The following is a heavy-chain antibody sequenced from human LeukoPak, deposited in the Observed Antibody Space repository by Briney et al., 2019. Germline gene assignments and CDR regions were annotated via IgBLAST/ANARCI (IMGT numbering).Heavy chain of an antibody. Sequence: GESLKISCKGSGYSFPNYWIAWVRQMPGKGLEWVGIIYPADSDTRYRPSFQGQVTISADKSISTAYLQWSSLKASDTAMYYCASRWGTSDAFDIWGQGTMVTVSS. CDR2: IYPADSDT. V-gene: IGHV5-51*01. CDR1: GYSFPNYW. J-gene: IGHJ3*02. CDR3: ASRWGTSDAFDI. D-gene: IGHD3-16*01.